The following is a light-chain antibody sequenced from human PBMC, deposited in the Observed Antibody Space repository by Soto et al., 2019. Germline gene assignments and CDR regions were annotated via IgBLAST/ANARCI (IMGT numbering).Light chain of an antibody. CDR1: QSIVVW. CDR2: DAS. Sequence: DIQVTQSPSTLSASVGDRVTISCRASQSIVVWLAWYQQKPGKAPKVMIYDASKLESGVPSRFSGSGSGTEFTLTINNLQPDDFATYYCQQYYSYRTFGQGTKVDIK. V-gene: IGKV1-5*01. CDR3: QQYYSYRT. J-gene: IGKJ1*01.